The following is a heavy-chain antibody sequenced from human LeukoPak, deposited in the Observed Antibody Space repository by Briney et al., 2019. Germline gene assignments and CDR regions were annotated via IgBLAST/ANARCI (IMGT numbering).Heavy chain of an antibody. CDR1: GYTVSSSY. V-gene: IGHV3-53*01. CDR2: IYSGGST. CDR3: ARELYYYDSSGYPRNDAFDI. J-gene: IGHJ3*02. D-gene: IGHD3-22*01. Sequence: GGSLRLSCEASGYTVSSSYMSWVRQAPGKGLEWVSVIYSGGSTYYADSVKGRFTISRDNSKNTLYLQMNSLRAEDTAVYYCARELYYYDSSGYPRNDAFDIWGQGTMVTVSS.